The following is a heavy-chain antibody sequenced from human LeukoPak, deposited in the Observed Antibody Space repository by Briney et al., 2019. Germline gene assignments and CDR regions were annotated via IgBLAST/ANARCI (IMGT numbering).Heavy chain of an antibody. CDR3: AKDGTRIQLWLSSGMDV. J-gene: IGHJ6*02. Sequence: ASVKVSCKASGYTFTSYGISWVRQAPGQGLEWMGWISAYNGNTNYAQKLQGRVTMTTDTSTSTAYMELRSLRSDDTAVYYCAKDGTRIQLWLSSGMDVWGQGTTVTVSS. V-gene: IGHV1-18*01. D-gene: IGHD5-18*01. CDR2: ISAYNGNT. CDR1: GYTFTSYG.